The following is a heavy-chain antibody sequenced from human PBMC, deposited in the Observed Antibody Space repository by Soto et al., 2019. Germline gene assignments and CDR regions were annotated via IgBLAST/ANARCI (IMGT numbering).Heavy chain of an antibody. CDR3: VRAAATAASNWVHP. J-gene: IGHJ5*02. Sequence: SETLSVTCTVSGGSISSYYWSWIRQPPGKGLEWIGYIYYSGSTNYNPSLKSRVTISVDTSKNQFSLKLSSVTAADTAVYYCVRAAATAASNWVHPWGNGTLLTVS. CDR1: GGSISSYY. V-gene: IGHV4-59*01. CDR2: IYYSGST. D-gene: IGHD1-26*01.